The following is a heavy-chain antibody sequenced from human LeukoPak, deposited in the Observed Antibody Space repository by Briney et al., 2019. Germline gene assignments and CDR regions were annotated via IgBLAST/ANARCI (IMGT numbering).Heavy chain of an antibody. D-gene: IGHD1-26*01. Sequence: PGGSLRLSCAASGFTFSSYNMNWVRQARGKGLEWVSSISSSSSYIYYADSVKGRFTISRDNAKNSLYLQMNSLRAEDTAVYYCAGQWEPGVTDAFDIWGQGTMVTVSS. J-gene: IGHJ3*02. CDR2: ISSSSSYI. CDR3: AGQWEPGVTDAFDI. CDR1: GFTFSSYN. V-gene: IGHV3-21*01.